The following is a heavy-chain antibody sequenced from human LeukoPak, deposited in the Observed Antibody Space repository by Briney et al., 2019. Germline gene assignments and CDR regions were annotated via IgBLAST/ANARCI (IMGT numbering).Heavy chain of an antibody. J-gene: IGHJ4*02. CDR1: GFSFTDAW. D-gene: IGHD7-27*01. Sequence: PGGSLSLSCTASGFSFTDAWMNWVRQAPGQGLEWVGRIKSKTDGETTDSAAPVKGRFTISRDDSKNTLFLQMNSLKFEDTAFYCCTTDRWGAFDYWGQGTLVTVSS. CDR3: TTDRWGAFDY. CDR2: IKSKTDGETT. V-gene: IGHV3-15*07.